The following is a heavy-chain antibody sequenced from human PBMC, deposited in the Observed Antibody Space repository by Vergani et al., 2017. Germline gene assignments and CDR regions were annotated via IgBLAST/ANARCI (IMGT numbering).Heavy chain of an antibody. J-gene: IGHJ4*02. Sequence: QVQLVESGGGVVQPGRSLRLSCAASGFTFSSYGMHWVRQAPGTGLEWVSVIYSGGSTYYADSVKGRFTISRDKSKNTLYLQMNSLRAEDTAVYYCARAHHDGSGSYQTYYFDYWGQGTLVTVSS. V-gene: IGHV3-NL1*01. D-gene: IGHD3-10*01. CDR1: GFTFSSYG. CDR3: ARAHHDGSGSYQTYYFDY. CDR2: IYSGGST.